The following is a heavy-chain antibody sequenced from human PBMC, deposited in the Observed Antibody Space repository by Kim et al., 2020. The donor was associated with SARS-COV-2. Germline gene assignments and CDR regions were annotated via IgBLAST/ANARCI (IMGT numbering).Heavy chain of an antibody. D-gene: IGHD3-10*01. J-gene: IGHJ6*03. Sequence: NPTLQSRVAISIDTSKNQFSLNLRSVTAADTALYYCARDRGGLKHYMDVWGKGTAVTISS. CDR3: ARDRGGLKHYMDV. V-gene: IGHV4-59*01.